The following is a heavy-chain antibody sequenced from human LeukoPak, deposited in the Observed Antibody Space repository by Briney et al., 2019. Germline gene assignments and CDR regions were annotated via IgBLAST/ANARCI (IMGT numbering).Heavy chain of an antibody. CDR1: GFTFSSYG. D-gene: IGHD3-22*01. Sequence: GGSLRLSCAASGFTFSSYGMHWVRQAPGKGLEWVAFIQFDGNNKYYADSVKGRFTISRDNSRNTLFLQMNSLRAEDTAVFYCAKKWSGDYNSSDIIDAFDIWGQGTMVTVSS. CDR3: AKKWSGDYNSSDIIDAFDI. J-gene: IGHJ3*02. V-gene: IGHV3-30*02. CDR2: IQFDGNNK.